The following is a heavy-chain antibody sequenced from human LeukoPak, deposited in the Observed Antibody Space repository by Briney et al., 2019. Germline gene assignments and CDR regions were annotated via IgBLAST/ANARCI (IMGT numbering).Heavy chain of an antibody. Sequence: SETLSLTCTVSGGSISSYYWSWIRQPPGKGLERIGNIYDSGSTNYNPSLKSRVTISVDTSKNQCSLKLSSVTAADTAVYYCARQSISSSSLSYFDYWGQGTLVNVSS. CDR2: IYDSGST. D-gene: IGHD2-2*01. J-gene: IGHJ4*02. CDR3: ARQSISSSSLSYFDY. CDR1: GGSISSYY. V-gene: IGHV4-59*01.